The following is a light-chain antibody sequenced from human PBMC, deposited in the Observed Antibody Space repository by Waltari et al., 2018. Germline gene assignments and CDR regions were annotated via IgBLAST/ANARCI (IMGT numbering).Light chain of an antibody. V-gene: IGKV1-39*01. CDR3: LQGYYYHT. Sequence: DIQMTQSPSSLSASVGDRVTITCRASQDISNYLSWYQQKPGKAPKLLIYVASSVQSGVPSRFSGSGSGTDFTLTISSLQPEDFATYYCLQGYYYHTFGQGTKLEVK. CDR2: VAS. CDR1: QDISNY. J-gene: IGKJ2*01.